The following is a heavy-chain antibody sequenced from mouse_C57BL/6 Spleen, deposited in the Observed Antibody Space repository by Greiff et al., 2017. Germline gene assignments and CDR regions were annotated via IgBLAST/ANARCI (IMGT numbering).Heavy chain of an antibody. D-gene: IGHD4-1*01. CDR3: ARSRSANWDNFDY. V-gene: IGHV1-72*01. J-gene: IGHJ2*01. CDR2: IDPNSGGT. Sequence: QVQLQQPGAELVKPGASVKLSCKASGYTFTSYWMHWVKQRPGRGLEWIGRIDPNSGGTKYNEKFKSKATLTVDKPSRTAYMQLSSLTSEDSTVFDCARSRSANWDNFDYWGQGTTLTVSS. CDR1: GYTFTSYW.